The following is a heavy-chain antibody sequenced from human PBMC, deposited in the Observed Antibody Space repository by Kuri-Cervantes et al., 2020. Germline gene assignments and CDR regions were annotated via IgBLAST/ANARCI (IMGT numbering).Heavy chain of an antibody. CDR3: AREGGVLRYFDWFAPAFPNRRFDY. J-gene: IGHJ4*02. D-gene: IGHD3-9*01. CDR1: GFTFSDYY. CDR2: ISSSGSTI. V-gene: IGHV3-11*04. Sequence: GESLKISCAASGFTFSDYYMSWIRQAPGKGLEWVSYISSSGSTIYYADSVKGRFTISRDNSKNTLYLQMNSLRAEDTAVYYCAREGGVLRYFDWFAPAFPNRRFDYWGQGTLVTSPQ.